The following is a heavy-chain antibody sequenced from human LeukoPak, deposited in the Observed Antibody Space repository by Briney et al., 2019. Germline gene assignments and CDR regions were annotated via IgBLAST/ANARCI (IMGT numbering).Heavy chain of an antibody. Sequence: PGGSLRLSCAASGFTFSSYAMSWVRQAPGKGLEWVSAISGSGGSTYYADSVKGRFTISRDNSKNSLYLQMNSLRAEDTAVYYCARDGPGSGSYYGWVQGTLVTVSS. CDR2: ISGSGGST. V-gene: IGHV3-23*01. CDR1: GFTFSSYA. D-gene: IGHD3-10*01. J-gene: IGHJ4*02. CDR3: ARDGPGSGSYYG.